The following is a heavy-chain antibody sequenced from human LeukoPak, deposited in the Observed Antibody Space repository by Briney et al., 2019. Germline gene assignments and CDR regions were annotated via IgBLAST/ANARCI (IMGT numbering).Heavy chain of an antibody. J-gene: IGHJ6*02. CDR3: VKEWDHSNQPSYGMDV. CDR2: IYHSGSGST. V-gene: IGHV4-30-2*02. CDR1: GGSISSGGHS. Sequence: SETLSLTCTVSGGSISSGGHSWSWIRQPPGKGLEWIGYIYHSGSGSTYYNPSLKSRVAMSVDTSKNQFSLKLRSVTAADTAVYYCVKEWDHSNQPSYGMDVWGQGTTVTVSS. D-gene: IGHD4-11*01.